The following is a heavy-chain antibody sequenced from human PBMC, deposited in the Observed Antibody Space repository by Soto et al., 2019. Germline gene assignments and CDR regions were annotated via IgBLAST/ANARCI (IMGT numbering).Heavy chain of an antibody. D-gene: IGHD2-2*01. V-gene: IGHV3-74*01. CDR2: IDSDGSST. Sequence: PGGSLRLSCAASGFSFSSYWMYWVRQAPGKGLVWVSRIDSDGSSTRYADSVKGRFTISRDNAKNTLYLQMNSLRSEDTAVYYCGRAEMPYGVDVWGQGTTVTVSS. CDR3: GRAEMPYGVDV. J-gene: IGHJ6*02. CDR1: GFSFSSYW.